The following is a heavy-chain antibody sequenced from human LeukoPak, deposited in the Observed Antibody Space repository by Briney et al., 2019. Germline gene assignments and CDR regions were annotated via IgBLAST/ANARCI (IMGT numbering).Heavy chain of an antibody. CDR2: IYPGDSDT. V-gene: IGHV5-51*01. CDR1: GYSLTSYW. CDR3: ARRSATVVTPEERDAFDI. Sequence: SGESLKISCKGSGYSLTSYWIGWVRQMPGKGLEWMGMIYPGDSDTRYSPSFQGQVTISADKSISTAYLQWSSLKASDTAMYYCARRSATVVTPEERDAFDIWGQGTMVTVSS. J-gene: IGHJ3*02. D-gene: IGHD4-23*01.